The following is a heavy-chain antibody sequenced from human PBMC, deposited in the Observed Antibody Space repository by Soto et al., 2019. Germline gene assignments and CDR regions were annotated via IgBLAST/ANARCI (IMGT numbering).Heavy chain of an antibody. Sequence: QVQLVQSGAEVKKPGASVKVSCKASGYTFTNYGINWVRQAPGQGLEWMGWIKINSGHTNYAPNLQGRDTMTTDTSTSTAYMDLGSLRSDDTAVYYCARGRVAFWAFDIWGQGTMVTVSS. J-gene: IGHJ3*02. CDR2: IKINSGHT. V-gene: IGHV1-18*04. D-gene: IGHD3-3*01. CDR3: ARGRVAFWAFDI. CDR1: GYTFTNYG.